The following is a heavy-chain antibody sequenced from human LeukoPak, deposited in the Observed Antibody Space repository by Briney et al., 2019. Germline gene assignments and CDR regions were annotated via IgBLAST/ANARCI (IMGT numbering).Heavy chain of an antibody. D-gene: IGHD2-15*01. V-gene: IGHV3-64*01. CDR1: GFTFSSYA. Sequence: GALRLSCAASGFTFSSYAMHWVRQAPGKGLEYVSAISSNGGSTYYANSVKGRFTISRDNSKNTLYLQMGSLRAEDMAVYYCARDLEDIVVVVAANHAPGDIWGQGTMVTVSS. J-gene: IGHJ3*02. CDR3: ARDLEDIVVVVAANHAPGDI. CDR2: ISSNGGST.